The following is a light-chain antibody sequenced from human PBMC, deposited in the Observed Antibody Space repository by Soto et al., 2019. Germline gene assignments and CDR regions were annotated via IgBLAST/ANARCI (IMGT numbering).Light chain of an antibody. Sequence: QSVLTQPPSASGTPGQRVTISCSGSRSNIGSNDVYWYQHLPGAAPKLLIYTIDQWPSWAPDRFSGFKSGTSASLAISGLRSEDEADYYCASWDDGLSAVLFGGGTKVTVL. CDR3: ASWDDGLSAVL. J-gene: IGLJ2*01. CDR2: TID. CDR1: RSNIGSND. V-gene: IGLV1-47*01.